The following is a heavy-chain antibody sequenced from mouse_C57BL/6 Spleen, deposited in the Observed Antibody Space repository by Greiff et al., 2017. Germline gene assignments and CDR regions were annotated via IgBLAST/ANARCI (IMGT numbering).Heavy chain of an antibody. CDR2: IDPSDGYT. Sequence: QVQLQQPGAELVKPGASVKLSCKASGYTFTSYWMQWVKQRPGQGLEWIGEIDPSDGYTNYNQKFKGKATLTVDTSSSTAYMQLSSLTSEDSAVYYCARGDYYDSSPGAYWGQGTLVTVSA. CDR3: ARGDYYDSSPGAY. J-gene: IGHJ3*01. CDR1: GYTFTSYW. D-gene: IGHD1-1*01. V-gene: IGHV1-50*01.